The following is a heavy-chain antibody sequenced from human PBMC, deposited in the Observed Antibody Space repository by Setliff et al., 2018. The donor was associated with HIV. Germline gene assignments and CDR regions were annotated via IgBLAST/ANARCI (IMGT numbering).Heavy chain of an antibody. CDR1: GYTFTAYY. Sequence: ASVKVSCKASGYTFTAYYIHWVRQAPGQGLEWMGWINPKSGGTNYAQKFQGRVTMSSDTSISTAYMELGRLRSDDTAVYYCAALTGVKSFDFLGYLLYDYWGQGTQVTVSS. CDR2: INPKSGGT. V-gene: IGHV1-2*02. J-gene: IGHJ4*02. D-gene: IGHD3-3*01. CDR3: AALTGVKSFDFLGYLLYDY.